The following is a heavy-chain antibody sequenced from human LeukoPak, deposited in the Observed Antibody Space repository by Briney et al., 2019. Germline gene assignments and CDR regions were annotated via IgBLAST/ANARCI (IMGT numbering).Heavy chain of an antibody. Sequence: SGGSLRLSCAASGFTFSSYSMNWVRQAPGKGLEWVSSISSSSSYIYYADSVKGRFTISRDNAKNSLYLQMNSLRAEDMALYYCAKDNYGDFGYYFDYWGQGTLVTVSS. CDR2: ISSSSSYI. J-gene: IGHJ4*02. V-gene: IGHV3-21*04. D-gene: IGHD4-17*01. CDR3: AKDNYGDFGYYFDY. CDR1: GFTFSSYS.